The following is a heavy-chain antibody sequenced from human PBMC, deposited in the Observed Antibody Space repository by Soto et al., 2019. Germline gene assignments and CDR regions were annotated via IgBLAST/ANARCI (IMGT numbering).Heavy chain of an antibody. CDR1: GYCITSSYY. CDR3: ARDGSSSSGGIDNWFDT. CDR2: IYHSGST. Sequence: SETLSFTCAVSGYCITSSYYWGWIRQPPGTGLEWIGSIYHSGSTYHNPSLKSRLTISVDTSKNQFSLKPSSVTAADTAVYYCARDGSSSSGGIDNWFDTRGKGTLVTVCS. D-gene: IGHD6-13*01. J-gene: IGHJ5*02. V-gene: IGHV4-38-2*02.